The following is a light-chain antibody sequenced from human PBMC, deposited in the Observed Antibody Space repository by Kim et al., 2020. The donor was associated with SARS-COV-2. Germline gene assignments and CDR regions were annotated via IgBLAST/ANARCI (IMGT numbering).Light chain of an antibody. CDR3: QQYNNWPPWT. V-gene: IGKV3-15*01. J-gene: IGKJ1*01. CDR2: GAS. CDR1: QSVSSN. Sequence: APGERATLSCRASQSVSSNLAAYQQKPGQAPRLLIYGASTRATGIPARFSGSGSATEFSPPISSLQYEDFAAYYCQQYNNWPPWTFGQGTKVDIK.